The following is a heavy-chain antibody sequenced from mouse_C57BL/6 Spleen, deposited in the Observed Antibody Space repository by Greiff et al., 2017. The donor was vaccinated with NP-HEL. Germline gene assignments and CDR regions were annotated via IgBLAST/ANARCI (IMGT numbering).Heavy chain of an antibody. Sequence: QVQLQQPGAELVMPGASVKLSCKASGYTFTSYWMHWVKQRPGQGLEWIGEIDPSDSYTNYNQKFKGKSTLTVDKSSSTAYMQLSSLTSEDSAVYYCARGRYYSKDYAMDYWGQGTSVTVSS. CDR1: GYTFTSYW. V-gene: IGHV1-69*01. D-gene: IGHD2-5*01. J-gene: IGHJ4*01. CDR3: ARGRYYSKDYAMDY. CDR2: IDPSDSYT.